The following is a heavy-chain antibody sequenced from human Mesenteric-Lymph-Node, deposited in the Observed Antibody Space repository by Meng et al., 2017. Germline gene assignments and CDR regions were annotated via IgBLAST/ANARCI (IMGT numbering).Heavy chain of an antibody. CDR2: ISSSGSTI. CDR3: ARDIAVNDY. V-gene: IGHV3-11*04. J-gene: IGHJ4*02. D-gene: IGHD4-17*01. Sequence: GESLKISCGASGFNFGDYQMHWVRQSPGKGLEWVSYISSSGSTIYYADSVKGRFTVSRDNSKNTLYLQMNSLRAEDTAVYYCARDIAVNDYWGQGTLGTVSS. CDR1: GFNFGDYQ.